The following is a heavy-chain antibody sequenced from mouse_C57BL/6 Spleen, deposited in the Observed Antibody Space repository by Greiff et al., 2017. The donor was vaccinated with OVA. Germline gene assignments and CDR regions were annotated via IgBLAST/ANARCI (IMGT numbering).Heavy chain of an antibody. V-gene: IGHV1-69*01. Sequence: QVQLKQSGAELVMPGASVKLSCKASGYTFTSYWMHWVKQRPGQGLEWIGEIDPSDSYTNYNQKFKGKSTLTVDKSSSTAYMQLSSLTSEDSAVYYCARYGPDFDYWGQGTTLTVSS. CDR2: IDPSDSYT. CDR1: GYTFTSYW. D-gene: IGHD1-1*01. J-gene: IGHJ2*01. CDR3: ARYGPDFDY.